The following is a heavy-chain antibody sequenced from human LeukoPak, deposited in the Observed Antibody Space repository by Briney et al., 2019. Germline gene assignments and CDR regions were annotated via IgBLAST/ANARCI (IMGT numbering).Heavy chain of an antibody. D-gene: IGHD2-21*02. Sequence: GGSLRLSCAASGFTFSRYAMSWVRQAPGKGLEWVSAISGSGGTTYYADSVKSRFTISRDNSKSTLYLQMNSLRAEDTAVYYCAKEDCGVDCSTFDYWGQGTLVTVSS. J-gene: IGHJ4*02. CDR2: ISGSGGTT. CDR1: GFTFSRYA. CDR3: AKEDCGVDCSTFDY. V-gene: IGHV3-23*01.